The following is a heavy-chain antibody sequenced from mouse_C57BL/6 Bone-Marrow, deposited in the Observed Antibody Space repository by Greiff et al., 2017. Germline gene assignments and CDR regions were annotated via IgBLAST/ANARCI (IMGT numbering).Heavy chain of an antibody. Sequence: VQLQQPGPELVKPGASVKISCKASGYSFTDYNMNWVKQSNGKSLEWIGVINPNYGTTSYNQKFKGKATLTVDQSTSTAYMQLNSLTSEDSAVYCCARGYDYDYAEDYGDQGPSVTVSS. CDR2: INPNYGTT. CDR1: GYSFTDYN. V-gene: IGHV1-39*01. J-gene: IGHJ4*01. CDR3: ARGYDYDYAEDY. D-gene: IGHD2-4*01.